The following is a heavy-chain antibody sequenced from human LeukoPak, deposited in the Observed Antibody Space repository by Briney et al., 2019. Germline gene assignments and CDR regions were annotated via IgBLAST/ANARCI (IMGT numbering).Heavy chain of an antibody. CDR1: GGSISSYY. CDR3: AREKPQTGDLDY. J-gene: IGHJ4*02. Sequence: SETLSLTCTVSGGSISSYYWTWIRQPPGKGLEWLGYIYYSGSTNYNPSLKSRVTISVDKSKNQFSLNLSSVTAADTAVYYCAREKPQTGDLDYWGQGTLVTVSS. D-gene: IGHD7-27*01. V-gene: IGHV4-59*12. CDR2: IYYSGST.